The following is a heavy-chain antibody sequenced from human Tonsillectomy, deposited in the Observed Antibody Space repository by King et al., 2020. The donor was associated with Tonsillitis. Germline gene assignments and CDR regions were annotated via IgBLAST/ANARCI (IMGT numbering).Heavy chain of an antibody. CDR2: ISSSGSTI. J-gene: IGHJ5*02. V-gene: IGHV3-48*03. Sequence: EQLVQSGGGLVQPGGSLRLSCAASGFTFSSYEMNWVRQSPGKGLEWVAYISSSGSTINYADTVKGRFTISRDNAKNSLYLQMNSLRAEDTAVYYCARESSDRHWFDPWGQGTLVTVSS. CDR3: ARESSDRHWFDP. CDR1: GFTFSSYE.